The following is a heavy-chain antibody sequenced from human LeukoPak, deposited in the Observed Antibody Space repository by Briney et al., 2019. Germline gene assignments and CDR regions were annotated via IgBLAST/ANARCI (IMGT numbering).Heavy chain of an antibody. CDR3: VRSHYDLYAFFDY. J-gene: IGHJ4*02. CDR1: GFTFNYYT. Sequence: GGSLRLSCAASGFTFNYYTMDWARHAPGKGLEWVSSISSSSTNIHYADSVKGRFTISRDNAKNSLYLQMDSLRAEDTALYFCVRSHYDLYAFFDYWGQGTLVTVSS. V-gene: IGHV3-21*01. CDR2: ISSSSTNI. D-gene: IGHD3-22*01.